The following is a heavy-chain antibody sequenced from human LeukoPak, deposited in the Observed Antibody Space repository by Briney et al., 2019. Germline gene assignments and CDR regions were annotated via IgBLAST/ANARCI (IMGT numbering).Heavy chain of an antibody. D-gene: IGHD6-19*01. CDR2: ISSSSSTI. CDR3: ARGQWLPYEDYFDY. J-gene: IGHJ4*02. CDR1: GFTFSSYS. V-gene: IGHV3-48*01. Sequence: GGSLRLSCAASGFTFSSYSMNWVRQAPGKGLEWVSYISSSSSTIYYADSVKGRFTISRDNAKNSLYLQMNSLRAEDTAVYYCARGQWLPYEDYFDYWGQGTLVTVSS.